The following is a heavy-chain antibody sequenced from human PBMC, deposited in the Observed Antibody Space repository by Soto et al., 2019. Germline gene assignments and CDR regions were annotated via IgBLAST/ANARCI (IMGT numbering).Heavy chain of an antibody. Sequence: QLQLQESGPGLVKPSETLSLTCTVSGGSISSTSYYWGWIRQSPGKGLEWIGSIFYSGNTFYNPSLHARPPLSVDTSRNPSSLEHTSVTAADTAMYYCAGRPHSGSGPPRGLDCWGQGTLVTVSS. J-gene: IGHJ4*02. D-gene: IGHD3-10*01. CDR3: AGRPHSGSGPPRGLDC. CDR2: IFYSGNT. V-gene: IGHV4-39*01. CDR1: GGSISSTSYY.